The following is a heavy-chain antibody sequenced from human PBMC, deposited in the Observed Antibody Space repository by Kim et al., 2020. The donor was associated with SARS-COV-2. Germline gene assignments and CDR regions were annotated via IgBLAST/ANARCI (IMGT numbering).Heavy chain of an antibody. CDR1: GFTFSSYW. D-gene: IGHD2-21*02. CDR2: IKQDGSEK. CDR3: ARDGLHSDNAFDI. V-gene: IGHV3-7*01. J-gene: IGHJ3*02. Sequence: GGSLRLSCAASGFTFSSYWMSWVRQAPGKGLEWVANIKQDGSEKYYVDSVKGRFTISRDNAKNSLYLQMNSLRAEDTAVYYCARDGLHSDNAFDIWGQGTMVTVSS.